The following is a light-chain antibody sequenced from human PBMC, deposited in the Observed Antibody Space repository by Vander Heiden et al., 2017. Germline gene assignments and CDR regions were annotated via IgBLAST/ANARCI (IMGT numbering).Light chain of an antibody. Sequence: IVMTQPPAPLPVSLGERATINCKSSQSVLYSSNNKNYLAWYQQKPGQPPKLLIYWASTRESGVPDRFSGSGSGTDFTLTISSLQAEDVAVYYCQQYYSLFTFGPGTKVDIK. V-gene: IGKV4-1*01. CDR1: QSVLYSSNNKNY. CDR2: WAS. CDR3: QQYYSLFT. J-gene: IGKJ3*01.